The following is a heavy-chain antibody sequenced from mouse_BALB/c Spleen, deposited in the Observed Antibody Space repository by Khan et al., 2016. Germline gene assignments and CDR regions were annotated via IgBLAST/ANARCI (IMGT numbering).Heavy chain of an antibody. CDR1: GYSFTRYW. D-gene: IGHD2-10*02. Sequence: QVQLQQPGTELVRPGASVKLSCKASGYSFTRYWMNWVKQRPGQGLEWIGMIHPSDSESRLNQKFKDKATLTVDNSSSTAYMQLSSLTSDDSAVYYCTRSAYGNHPYYAMDYWGQGTSVTVSS. CDR2: IHPSDSES. J-gene: IGHJ4*01. V-gene: IGHV1-61*01. CDR3: TRSAYGNHPYYAMDY.